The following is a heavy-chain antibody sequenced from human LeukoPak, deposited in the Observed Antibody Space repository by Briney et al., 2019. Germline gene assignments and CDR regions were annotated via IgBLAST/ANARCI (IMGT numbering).Heavy chain of an antibody. CDR2: INHSGST. Sequence: SETLSLTCAVYGGSFSGYYWSWIRQPPGKGLEWIGEINHSGSTNYNPSLKSRVTISVDTSKNQFSLKLSSVTAADTAVYYCARTNYGGKPYYFDYWGQGTLVTVSS. CDR3: ARTNYGGKPYYFDY. D-gene: IGHD4-17*01. V-gene: IGHV4-34*09. CDR1: GGSFSGYY. J-gene: IGHJ4*02.